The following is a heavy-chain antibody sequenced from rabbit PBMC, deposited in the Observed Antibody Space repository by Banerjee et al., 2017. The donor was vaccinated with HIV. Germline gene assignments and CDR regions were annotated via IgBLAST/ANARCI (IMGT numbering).Heavy chain of an antibody. Sequence: QSLEESGGDLVKPGASLTLTCTASGFSFSSNYWICWVRQAPGKGLEWIACIYTDVGSIVYASWAKGRFTISKPSSTTVTLQMTSLTAADTATYFCARHVHFVGSDLWGPGTLVTVS. CDR1: GFSFSSNYW. CDR3: ARHVHFVGSDL. CDR2: IYTDVGSI. D-gene: IGHD3-1*01. J-gene: IGHJ4*01. V-gene: IGHV1S40*01.